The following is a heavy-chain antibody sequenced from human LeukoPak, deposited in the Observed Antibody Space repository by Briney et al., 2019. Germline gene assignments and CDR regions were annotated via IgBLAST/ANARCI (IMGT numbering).Heavy chain of an antibody. CDR3: ARAAPYYDFWSGYPFDY. CDR2: ISAYNGNT. J-gene: IGHJ4*02. CDR1: GYTFTSYG. Sequence: GASVKVSCKASGYTFTSYGISWVRQAPGQGLEWMGWISAYNGNTNYAQKLQGRVTMTTDTSTSTAYMELRSLRSEDTAVYYCARAAPYYDFWSGYPFDYWGQGTLVTVSS. V-gene: IGHV1-18*01. D-gene: IGHD3-3*01.